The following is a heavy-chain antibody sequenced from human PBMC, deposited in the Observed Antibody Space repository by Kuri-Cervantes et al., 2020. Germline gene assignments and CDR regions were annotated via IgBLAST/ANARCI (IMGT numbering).Heavy chain of an antibody. D-gene: IGHD5-12*01. CDR1: GGSISSDSYY. Sequence: SETLSLTCTVSGGSISSDSYYWGWVRQPAGKGLEWIGRVYTMGNTNYNPSLKSRITISIDTSKNQFSLKLSSVTAADTAIYYCARGLREYSAYEMVSWGQGTLVTVSS. J-gene: IGHJ5*02. CDR2: VYTMGNT. V-gene: IGHV4-61*02. CDR3: ARGLREYSAYEMVS.